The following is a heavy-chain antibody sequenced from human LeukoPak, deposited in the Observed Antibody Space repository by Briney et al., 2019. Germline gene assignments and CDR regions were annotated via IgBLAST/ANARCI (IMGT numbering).Heavy chain of an antibody. CDR3: ARGRPYDILTGYYPD. Sequence: SETLSLTCAVSGGSISSSKWWSWVRQPPGKGLEWIGEISHSGSPYYNPSLKSRVTISVDTSKNQFSLKLSSVTAADTAVYYCARGRPYDILTGYYPDWGQGTLVTVSS. D-gene: IGHD3-9*01. J-gene: IGHJ4*02. V-gene: IGHV4-4*02. CDR1: GGSISSSKW. CDR2: ISHSGSP.